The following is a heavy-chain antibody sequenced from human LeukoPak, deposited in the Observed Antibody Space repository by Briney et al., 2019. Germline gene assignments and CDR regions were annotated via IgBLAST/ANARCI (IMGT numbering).Heavy chain of an antibody. CDR3: ARVAPGHDIGRGYFDY. Sequence: GGSLRLSCAASGFTFSIYSMNWVRQAPGKGLEWISCITSSSGTIYYTDSVKGRFTISRDNAKNSPYLQMSSLRAEDTAVYYCARVAPGHDIGRGYFDYWGQGTLVTVSS. CDR1: GFTFSIYS. CDR2: ITSSSGTI. D-gene: IGHD2-21*01. V-gene: IGHV3-48*01. J-gene: IGHJ4*02.